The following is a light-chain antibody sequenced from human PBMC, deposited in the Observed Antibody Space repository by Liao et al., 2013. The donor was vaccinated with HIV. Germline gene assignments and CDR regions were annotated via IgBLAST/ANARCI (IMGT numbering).Light chain of an antibody. V-gene: IGLV3-21*01. CDR3: QVWESTTDWV. CDR2: YDT. CDR1: NIGRKT. J-gene: IGLJ3*02. Sequence: SYELTQPPSVSVAPEETATITCGGDNIGRKTVHWYQQKPGQAPLLVIYYDTDRPSGVPERFSGSNSGNTATLTISRVEAGDEADYYCQVWESTTDWVFGGGTSLTVL.